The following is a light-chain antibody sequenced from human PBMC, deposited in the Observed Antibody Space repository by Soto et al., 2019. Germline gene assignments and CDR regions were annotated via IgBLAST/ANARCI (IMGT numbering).Light chain of an antibody. CDR1: QSFNTW. Sequence: DIQMTQSPSTLSASVGDRVTITCRASQSFNTWLAWYQQKPGKAPKLLIYKASTLQGGVPSRFSGSGSGTEFTLTISSLQPEDFATYYCQQYDSFSVTFGQGTKVDIK. J-gene: IGKJ1*01. V-gene: IGKV1-5*03. CDR2: KAS. CDR3: QQYDSFSVT.